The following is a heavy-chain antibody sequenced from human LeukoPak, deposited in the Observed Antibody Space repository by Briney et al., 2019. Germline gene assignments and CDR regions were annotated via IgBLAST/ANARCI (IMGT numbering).Heavy chain of an antibody. CDR1: GFTFSSYA. CDR3: ARAPGGFHGDYSPIAY. J-gene: IGHJ4*02. Sequence: GGSLRLSCTASGFTFSSYAMHWVRQAPGKGLQWLAFTSDDGSTKYYADSVKGRFTISRDNSQNTLFLQMNSLRAEETAMYYCARAPGGFHGDYSPIAYWGQGTLVTVSS. D-gene: IGHD4-17*01. CDR2: TSDDGSTK. V-gene: IGHV3-30-3*01.